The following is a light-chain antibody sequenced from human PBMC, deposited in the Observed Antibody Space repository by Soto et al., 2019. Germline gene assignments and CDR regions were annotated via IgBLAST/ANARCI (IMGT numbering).Light chain of an antibody. J-gene: IGKJ4*01. CDR1: QSVSSH. CDR2: DAS. CDR3: QRRSNWPLT. Sequence: EIVLTQSPATLSLSPGERAALSCRASQSVSSHLAWYQQKPGQAPRLLIYDASNRATGIPARFSGSGSGTVFTLIISSLDPEDPAVYYWQRRSNWPLTFGGGTKVEIK. V-gene: IGKV3-11*01.